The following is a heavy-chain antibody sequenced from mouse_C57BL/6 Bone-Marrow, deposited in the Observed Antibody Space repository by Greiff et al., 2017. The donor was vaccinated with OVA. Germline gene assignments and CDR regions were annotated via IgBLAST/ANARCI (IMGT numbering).Heavy chain of an antibody. D-gene: IGHD2-3*01. Sequence: QVQLQQSGAELMKPGSSVKLSCKATGYTFTGYWIEWVKQRPGHGLEWIGEILPGSGSTNYNEKFKGKATFTADTSSNTAYMQLSSLTTEDSAIYYCARSRDGYYAPSYWYFDVWGTGTTVTVSS. CDR1: GYTFTGYW. V-gene: IGHV1-9*01. CDR2: ILPGSGST. CDR3: ARSRDGYYAPSYWYFDV. J-gene: IGHJ1*03.